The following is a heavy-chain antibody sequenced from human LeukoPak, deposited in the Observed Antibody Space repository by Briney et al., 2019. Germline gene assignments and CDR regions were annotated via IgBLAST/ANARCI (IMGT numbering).Heavy chain of an antibody. CDR3: AIAHTNTRYTSSIYYYYYMDV. CDR2: INPSSGAT. V-gene: IGHV1-2*02. J-gene: IGHJ6*03. D-gene: IGHD3-9*01. Sequence: GASVKVSCKASGYTFTGYYINWVRQAPGQGPEWMGWINPSSGATNYAPKFQGRVTMTRDTSISTAYLDVSRLRADDSAVYYCAIAHTNTRYTSSIYYYYYMDVWGKGTSVTVSS. CDR1: GYTFTGYY.